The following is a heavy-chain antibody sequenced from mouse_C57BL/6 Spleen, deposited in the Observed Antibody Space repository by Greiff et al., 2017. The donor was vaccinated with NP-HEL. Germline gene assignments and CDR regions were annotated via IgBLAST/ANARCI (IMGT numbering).Heavy chain of an antibody. D-gene: IGHD2-1*01. CDR3: ARATSGYGNYGFAY. V-gene: IGHV1-4*01. CDR2: INPSSGYT. CDR1: GYTFTSYT. Sequence: VQRVESGAELARPGASVKMSCKASGYTFTSYTMHWVKQRPGQGLEWIGYINPSSGYTKYNQKFKDKATLTADKSSSTAYMQLSSLTSEDSAVYYCARATSGYGNYGFAYWGQGTLVTVSA. J-gene: IGHJ3*01.